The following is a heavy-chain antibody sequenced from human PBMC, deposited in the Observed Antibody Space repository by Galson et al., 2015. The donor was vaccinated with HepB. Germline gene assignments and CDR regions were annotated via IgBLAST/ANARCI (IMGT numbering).Heavy chain of an antibody. CDR3: ARPGGSGRGKQAFDI. Sequence: QSGAEVKKPGESLKTSCEGSGYSFTNYWIAWVRQMPGKGLEWMGIIYPGDSDTRYRPSFQGQVTISVDKSISTAYLQWSSLKASDTAMYYCARPGGSGRGKQAFDIWGQGTMVTVSS. D-gene: IGHD3-10*01. CDR2: IYPGDSDT. CDR1: GYSFTNYW. V-gene: IGHV5-51*01. J-gene: IGHJ3*02.